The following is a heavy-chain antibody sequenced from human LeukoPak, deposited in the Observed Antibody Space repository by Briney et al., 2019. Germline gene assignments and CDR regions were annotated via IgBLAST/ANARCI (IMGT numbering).Heavy chain of an antibody. D-gene: IGHD3-10*01. CDR3: ARVGTYGSGSYLSWLDY. CDR1: VGSLSSYY. J-gene: IGHJ4*02. V-gene: IGHV4-59*01. Sequence: SETLSLTCTDSVGSLSSYYWSWIRQPPGKGLEWIGYIYYSGSTNYNPSLKSRVTISVDTSKNQFSLKLSSVTAADTAVYYCARVGTYGSGSYLSWLDYWGQGTLVTVSS. CDR2: IYYSGST.